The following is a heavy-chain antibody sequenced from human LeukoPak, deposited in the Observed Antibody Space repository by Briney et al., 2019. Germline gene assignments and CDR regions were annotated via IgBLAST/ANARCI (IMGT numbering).Heavy chain of an antibody. CDR2: IVVGSGNT. D-gene: IGHD3-22*01. V-gene: IGHV1-58*01. CDR1: GFTFTSSA. Sequence: SVKVSCKASGFTFTSSAVQWVRQARGQRLEWIGWIVVGSGNTNYAQKFQERVTVTRDMSTSTAYMELSSLRSEDTAVYYYAADLVYYDSSGYRIGPRGYYYGMDVWGQGTTVTVSS. J-gene: IGHJ6*02. CDR3: AADLVYYDSSGYRIGPRGYYYGMDV.